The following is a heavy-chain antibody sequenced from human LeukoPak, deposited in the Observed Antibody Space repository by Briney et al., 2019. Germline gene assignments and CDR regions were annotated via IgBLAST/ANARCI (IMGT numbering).Heavy chain of an antibody. CDR3: ARGRNDIGQGSFFL. V-gene: IGHV4-59*01. D-gene: IGHD3-3*02. Sequence: PSGTLSLTCTVSGGSISNYFWNWIRQTPGKGLEWIGYIYYTGITNYNPSLKSRVTMSVDTSKNQFSLSLTSVTAADTAVYYCARGRNDIGQGSFFLWGQGALVSVSS. CDR2: IYYTGIT. CDR1: GGSISNYF. J-gene: IGHJ4*02.